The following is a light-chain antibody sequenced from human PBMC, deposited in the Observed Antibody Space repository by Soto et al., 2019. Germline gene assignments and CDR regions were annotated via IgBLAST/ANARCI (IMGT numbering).Light chain of an antibody. J-gene: IGKJ1*01. CDR3: QQYGSSPLT. Sequence: EIVLTQSPGTLSLSPGERATPSCRASQSVSSSNLAWYQQKPGQAPRLLIYGASSRATGIPDRFSGSGSGTDFTLTISRLEPEDFAVYYCQQYGSSPLTFGQGTKVEIK. CDR2: GAS. V-gene: IGKV3-20*01. CDR1: QSVSSSN.